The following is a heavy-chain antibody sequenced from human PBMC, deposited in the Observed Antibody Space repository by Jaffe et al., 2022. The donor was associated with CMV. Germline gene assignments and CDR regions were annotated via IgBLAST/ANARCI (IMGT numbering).Heavy chain of an antibody. CDR3: ARGWISKQWLVLSGYNWFDP. Sequence: QVQLQQWGAGLLKPSETLSLTCAVYGGSFSGYYWSWIRQPPGKGLEWIGEINHSGSTNYNPSLKSRVTISVDTSKNQFSLKLSSVTAADTAVYYCARGWISKQWLVLSGYNWFDPWGQGTLVTVSS. D-gene: IGHD6-19*01. J-gene: IGHJ5*02. CDR1: GGSFSGYY. CDR2: INHSGST. V-gene: IGHV4-34*01.